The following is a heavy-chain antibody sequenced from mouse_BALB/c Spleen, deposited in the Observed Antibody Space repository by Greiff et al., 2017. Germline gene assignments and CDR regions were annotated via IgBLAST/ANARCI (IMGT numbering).Heavy chain of an antibody. CDR1: GFNIKDTY. V-gene: IGHV14-3*02. CDR2: IDPANGNT. J-gene: IGHJ3*01. Sequence: VQLQQSGAELVKPGASVKLSCTASGFNIKDTYMHWVKQRPEQGLEWIGRIDPANGNTKYDPKFQGKATITADTSSNTAYLQLSSLTSEDTAVYYCARGNYYGSSFFAYWGQGTLVTVSA. D-gene: IGHD1-1*01. CDR3: ARGNYYGSSFFAY.